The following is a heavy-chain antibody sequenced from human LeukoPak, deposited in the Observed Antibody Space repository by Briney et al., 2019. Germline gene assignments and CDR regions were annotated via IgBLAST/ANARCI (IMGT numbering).Heavy chain of an antibody. CDR1: GGSFSGYY. CDR2: INHSGST. J-gene: IGHJ4*02. CDR3: ARYHSSGYYYVRYYFDY. D-gene: IGHD3-22*01. Sequence: PSETLSLTCAVYGGSFSGYYWSWIRQPPGKGLEWIGEINHSGSTNYNPSLKSRVTISVDTSKNQFSLKLSSVTAADTAVYYCARYHSSGYYYVRYYFDYWGQGTLVTVSS. V-gene: IGHV4-34*01.